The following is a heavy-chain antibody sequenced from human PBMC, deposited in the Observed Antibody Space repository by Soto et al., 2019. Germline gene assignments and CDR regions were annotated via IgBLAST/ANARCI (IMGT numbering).Heavy chain of an antibody. V-gene: IGHV3-30*18. CDR1: GFTFSSYG. Sequence: QVQLVESGGGVVQPGRSLRLSCAASGFTFSSYGMHWVRQAPGKGLEWVAVISYDGSNKYYADSVKGRFTISRDNSKNPLYLKMNSLRAEDRAVFDCEKDGWELLRGEAPSWGQGPLVTVSS. CDR2: ISYDGSNK. J-gene: IGHJ5*02. D-gene: IGHD1-26*01. CDR3: EKDGWELLRGEAPS.